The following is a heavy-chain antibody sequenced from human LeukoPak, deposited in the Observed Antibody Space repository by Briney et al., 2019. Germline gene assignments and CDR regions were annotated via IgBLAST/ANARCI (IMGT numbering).Heavy chain of an antibody. CDR2: IFYSGST. J-gene: IGHJ4*02. CDR3: ARFKMTSVTD. D-gene: IGHD4-17*01. V-gene: IGHV4-59*08. Sequence: KPSETLSLTCTVSGGTMSRYYWSWIRQPPGKRLEWIGYIFYSGSTKYNPSLNSRVTISLDTSKNQFSLRLNSVTAADTAVYYCARFKMTSVTDWGQGTLVTVSS. CDR1: GGTMSRYY.